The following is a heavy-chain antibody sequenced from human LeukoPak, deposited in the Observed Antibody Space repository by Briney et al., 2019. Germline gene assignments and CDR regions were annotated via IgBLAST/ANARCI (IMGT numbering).Heavy chain of an antibody. CDR2: TYYRSNWYH. J-gene: IGHJ5*02. V-gene: IGHV6-1*01. CDR3: ARDSDNWFDP. CDR1: GDSVSSNSAA. Sequence: SQTLSLTCAISGDSVSSNSAAWNWIRQSPARGLKWLGRTYYRSNWYHEYAVSVKSRITINPDTSKNQFSLHLDSVTPEDTAVYYCARDSDNWFDPWGQGTLVTVSS.